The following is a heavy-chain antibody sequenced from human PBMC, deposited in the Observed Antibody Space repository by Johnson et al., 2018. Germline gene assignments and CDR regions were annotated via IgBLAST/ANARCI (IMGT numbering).Heavy chain of an antibody. CDR3: AKEKDRRIDS. J-gene: IGHJ4*02. V-gene: IGHV3-43*01. CDR1: GFAFNEYT. CDR2: VTWDGGST. Sequence: VQLVEAGGAVVEPGGSLRLSCAASGFAFNEYTMHWFRQFPGQGLEWVSLVTWDGGSTFYADSVKGRFTLSRNNRKNSLYLQMSSLGTEDTAFYYCAKEKDRRIDSWGQGTQVTVSS.